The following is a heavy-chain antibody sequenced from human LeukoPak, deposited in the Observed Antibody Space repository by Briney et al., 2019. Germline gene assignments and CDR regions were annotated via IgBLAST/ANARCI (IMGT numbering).Heavy chain of an antibody. Sequence: ASVKVSCKASGGTFSSYAISWVRQAPGQGLEWMGGIIPIFGTANYAQNFQGRVTMTRDTSTSTVYMELSSLRSEDTAVHYCAREIGPRQLHLWGSAFDYWGQGTLVTVSS. CDR3: AREIGPRQLHLWGSAFDY. CDR2: IIPIFGTA. J-gene: IGHJ4*02. CDR1: GGTFSSYA. D-gene: IGHD5-18*01. V-gene: IGHV1-69*05.